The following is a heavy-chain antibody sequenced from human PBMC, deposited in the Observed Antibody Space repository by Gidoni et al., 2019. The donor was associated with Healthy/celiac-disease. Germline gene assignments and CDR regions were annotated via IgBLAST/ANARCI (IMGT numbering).Heavy chain of an antibody. CDR1: GFTFSSYA. D-gene: IGHD6-19*01. V-gene: IGHV3-23*01. Sequence: EVQLLESGGGLVQPGGSLRLSCAASGFTFSSYAMSWVRQAPGKGLEWVSAISGSGGSTYYADYGKGRCTISRDNSKNTLYLQMNRLRAEDTAVYYCAKDLGMRSGWDLGYWGQGTLVTVSS. CDR2: ISGSGGST. CDR3: AKDLGMRSGWDLGY. J-gene: IGHJ4*02.